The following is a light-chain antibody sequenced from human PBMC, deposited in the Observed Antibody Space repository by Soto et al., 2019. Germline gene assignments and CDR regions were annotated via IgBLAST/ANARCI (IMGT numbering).Light chain of an antibody. CDR1: QGIAKS. V-gene: IGKV1-27*01. CDR2: SAS. CDR3: QKYNSAPWT. Sequence: DIQMTQSPSSLSASVGDRVTITCRASQGIAKSLAWYQQKPGKAPKLLIYSASTLQSGVPSRFSGSGSGTDFTLTISSLQPEDVATYYCQKYNSAPWTFGQGTKVEIK. J-gene: IGKJ1*01.